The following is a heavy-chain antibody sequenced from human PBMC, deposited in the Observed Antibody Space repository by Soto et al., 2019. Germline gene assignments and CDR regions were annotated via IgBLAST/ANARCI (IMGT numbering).Heavy chain of an antibody. D-gene: IGHD3-22*01. V-gene: IGHV4-59*01. CDR3: ARDRINYYDSSGLDD. CDR2: IYYSGST. CDR1: GGSISSYY. J-gene: IGHJ4*02. Sequence: XETLPLPCTVSGGSISSYYWSWIRQPPGKGLEWIGYIYYSGSTNYNPSLKSRVTISVDTSKNQFSLKLSSVTAADTAVYYCARDRINYYDSSGLDDWGQGTLVTVSS.